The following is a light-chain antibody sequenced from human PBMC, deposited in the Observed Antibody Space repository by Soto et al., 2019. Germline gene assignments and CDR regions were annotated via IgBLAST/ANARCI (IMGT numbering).Light chain of an antibody. CDR3: QQRHMWPIT. V-gene: IGKV3-11*01. Sequence: EVVLTQSPVTLSLSPGERATRCCMASQSFRGLLAWYQQKPGQAPRLLIYDAYNRATGIPPRFSGSGSGTDFTLTISSLEPEDSAVYYCQQRHMWPITFGQGTRLEIK. CDR2: DAY. J-gene: IGKJ5*01. CDR1: QSFRGL.